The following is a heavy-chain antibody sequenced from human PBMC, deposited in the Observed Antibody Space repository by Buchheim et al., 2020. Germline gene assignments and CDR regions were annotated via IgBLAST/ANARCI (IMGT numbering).Heavy chain of an antibody. D-gene: IGHD1/OR15-1a*01. J-gene: IGHJ4*02. CDR2: INHSGST. V-gene: IGHV4-34*01. Sequence: QVQLQQWGAGLLKPSETLSLTCAVYGGSFSGYYWSWIRQPPGKGLEWIGEINHSGSTNYNPSLKSRVTISVDTSKNQFSLKLSSVTAADTAVYYCARAREQSLGAPFIDYWGQGTL. CDR1: GGSFSGYY. CDR3: ARAREQSLGAPFIDY.